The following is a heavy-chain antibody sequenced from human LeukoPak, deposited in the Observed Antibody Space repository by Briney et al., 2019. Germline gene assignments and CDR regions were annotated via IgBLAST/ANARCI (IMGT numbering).Heavy chain of an antibody. D-gene: IGHD6-13*01. CDR2: IIPIFGTA. Sequence: GASVTVSCKASGGTFSSYAISWVRRAPGQGLEWMGGIIPIFGTANYAQKFQGRVTITADESTSTAYMELSSPRSEDTAVYYCARAGFIAAVPALSGMDVWGQGTTVTVSS. J-gene: IGHJ6*02. CDR3: ARAGFIAAVPALSGMDV. V-gene: IGHV1-69*13. CDR1: GGTFSSYA.